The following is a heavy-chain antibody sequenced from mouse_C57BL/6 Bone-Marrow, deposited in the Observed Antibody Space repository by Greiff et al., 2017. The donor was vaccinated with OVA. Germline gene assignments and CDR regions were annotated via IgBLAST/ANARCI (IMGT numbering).Heavy chain of an antibody. J-gene: IGHJ3*01. V-gene: IGHV1-36*01. D-gene: IGHD4-1*01. CDR2: VYPYNGCT. CDR1: GFTFTDYY. Sequence: EVQLQQSGPVLVKPGPSVKISCKASGFTFTDYYMHWVKQSPGKSLEWIGLVYPYNGCTSYNQKFKGKATLTVDTSSSTADMERNSLTSEDSAVYYCARWGLWDRTWFAYGGQGTLVTVSA. CDR3: ARWGLWDRTWFAY.